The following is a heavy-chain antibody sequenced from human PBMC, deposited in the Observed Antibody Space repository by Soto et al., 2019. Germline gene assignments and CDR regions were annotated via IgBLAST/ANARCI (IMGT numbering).Heavy chain of an antibody. V-gene: IGHV6-1*01. CDR2: TYYRSKWYN. CDR3: ARGIILTQWSHAFDI. J-gene: IGHJ3*02. Sequence: SPAVSRTCASTGDSDFTNSAASNWIRQSPSRGLEWLGRTYYRSKWYNDYAVSVKSRITINPDTSKNQFSLQLNSVTPEDTAVYYCARGIILTQWSHAFDIWGQGTMVTVS. CDR1: GDSDFTNSAA. D-gene: IGHD3-9*01.